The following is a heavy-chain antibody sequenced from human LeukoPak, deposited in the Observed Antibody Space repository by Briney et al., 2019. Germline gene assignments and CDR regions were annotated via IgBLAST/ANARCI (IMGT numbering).Heavy chain of an antibody. Sequence: ASVQVSCKASGYSFSIYGITWARQAPGQGLEYLGWISASDGTTNYAQKVQDRVTMTTDTSTSTAYLELRSLRSEDTAVYYCARCGAAVATHFSHWGQGTLVTVSS. CDR2: ISASDGTT. J-gene: IGHJ4*02. CDR1: GYSFSIYG. V-gene: IGHV1-18*01. D-gene: IGHD5-12*01. CDR3: ARCGAAVATHFSH.